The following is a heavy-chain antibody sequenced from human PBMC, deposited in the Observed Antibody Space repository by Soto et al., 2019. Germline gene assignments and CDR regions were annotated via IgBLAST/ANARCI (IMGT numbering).Heavy chain of an antibody. V-gene: IGHV3-7*01. CDR3: ARDRQWLVENYYYYGMDV. Sequence: ASETLRLSCAASGFTFSSYWMSWVRQAPGRGLEWVANIKQDGSEKYYVDSVKGRFTISRDNAKNSLYLQMNSLRAEDTAVYYCARDRQWLVENYYYYGMDVWGQGTTVTVSS. CDR2: IKQDGSEK. J-gene: IGHJ6*02. CDR1: GFTFSSYW. D-gene: IGHD6-19*01.